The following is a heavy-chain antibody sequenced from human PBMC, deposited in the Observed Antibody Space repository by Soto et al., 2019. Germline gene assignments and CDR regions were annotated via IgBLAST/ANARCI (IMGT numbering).Heavy chain of an antibody. Sequence: QVQLQESGPGLVKPSGTLSLTCAVSGGSISSSNWWSWVRQPPGKGLEWIGEIYHSGSTNYNPSLKSRVNISLDKSTNQFSLKLSSVTAADTAVYYCARVSGSYYYGMDVWGQGTTVTVSS. CDR1: GGSISSSNW. CDR2: IYHSGST. V-gene: IGHV4-4*02. CDR3: ARVSGSYYYGMDV. D-gene: IGHD1-26*01. J-gene: IGHJ6*02.